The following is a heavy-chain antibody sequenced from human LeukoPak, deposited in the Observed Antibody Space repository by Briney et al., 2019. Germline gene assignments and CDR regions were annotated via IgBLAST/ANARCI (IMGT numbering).Heavy chain of an antibody. CDR1: GGSISSSSYY. J-gene: IGHJ6*02. D-gene: IGHD2-2*01. CDR2: IYYSGST. Sequence: SETLSLTCTVSGGSISSSSYYWGWIRQPPGKGLEWIGSIYYSGSTYYNPSLKSRVTISVDTSKNQFSLKLSSVPAADTAVYYCARPELYCSSTSCYSELTNYYYYYGMDVWGQGTTVTVSS. CDR3: ARPELYCSSTSCYSELTNYYYYYGMDV. V-gene: IGHV4-39*01.